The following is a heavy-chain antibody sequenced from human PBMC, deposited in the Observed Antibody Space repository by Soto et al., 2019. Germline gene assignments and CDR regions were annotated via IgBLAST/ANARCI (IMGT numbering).Heavy chain of an antibody. Sequence: PSETLSLTCTVSGGSISSYYWSWIRQPPGKGLEWIGYIYYSGSTNYNPSLKSRVTISVDTSKNQFSLKLSSVTAADTAVYYCAREASYYGMDVWGQGTTVTVPS. D-gene: IGHD2-21*01. CDR3: AREASYYGMDV. CDR2: IYYSGST. J-gene: IGHJ6*02. CDR1: GGSISSYY. V-gene: IGHV4-59*01.